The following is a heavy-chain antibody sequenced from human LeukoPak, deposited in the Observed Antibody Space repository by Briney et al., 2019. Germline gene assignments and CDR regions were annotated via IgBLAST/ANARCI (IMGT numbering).Heavy chain of an antibody. CDR2: TNSGGSSK. J-gene: IGHJ4*02. Sequence: GGSLRLSCATSGFPFSDFSMSWVRQAPGKGLEWISTTNSGGSSKYYAESVKGRFTIYRDNCLNTLYLQMSSLRVEDTAIYYCAKQSYARSLGEGGPGTLVTVSS. CDR1: GFPFSDFS. D-gene: IGHD2-8*01. V-gene: IGHV3-23*01. CDR3: AKQSYARSLGE.